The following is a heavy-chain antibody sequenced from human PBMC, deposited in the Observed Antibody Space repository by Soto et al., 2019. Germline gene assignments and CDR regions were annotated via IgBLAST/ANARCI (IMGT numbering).Heavy chain of an antibody. V-gene: IGHV3-33*01. J-gene: IGHJ6*02. CDR1: GFTFSNYG. D-gene: IGHD3-10*01. CDR3: ARDDEYSGNGMDV. CDR2: ILNDRSNR. Sequence: QVQLVESGGGVVQPGRALRLSCAASGFTFSNYGMHWVRQAPGKGLEWVAVILNDRSNRYHADSVKDRFTISRDNSKNMLYLQMNSLRAEDTAVYYCARDDEYSGNGMDVWGQGTKVTVS.